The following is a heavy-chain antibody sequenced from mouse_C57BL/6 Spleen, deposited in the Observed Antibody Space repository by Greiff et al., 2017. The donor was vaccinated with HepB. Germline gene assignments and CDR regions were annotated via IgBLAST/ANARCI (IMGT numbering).Heavy chain of an antibody. V-gene: IGHV1-26*01. CDR3: AKRASRLAWFAY. CDR1: GYTFTDYY. D-gene: IGHD6-1*01. J-gene: IGHJ3*01. Sequence: VQLQQPGPELVKPGASVKISCKASGYTFTDYYMNWVKQSHGKSLEWIGDINPNNGGTSYNQKFKGKATLTVDKSSSTAYMELRSLTSEDSAVYYCAKRASRLAWFAYWGQGTLVTVSA. CDR2: INPNNGGT.